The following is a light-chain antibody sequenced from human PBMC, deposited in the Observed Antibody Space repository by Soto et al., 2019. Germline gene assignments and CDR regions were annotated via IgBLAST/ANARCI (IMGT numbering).Light chain of an antibody. CDR1: QSISSW. CDR3: QQYNDNWT. V-gene: IGKV1-5*03. J-gene: IGKJ1*01. Sequence: DIQMTSSPSTLSASVGDRVTITCRASQSISSWLAWYQQKPGKAPKLLIYKASTLQSGVPSRFSGSGSGTEFTLAISSLQPDDSATYYCQQYNDNWTFGQGTKVDI. CDR2: KAS.